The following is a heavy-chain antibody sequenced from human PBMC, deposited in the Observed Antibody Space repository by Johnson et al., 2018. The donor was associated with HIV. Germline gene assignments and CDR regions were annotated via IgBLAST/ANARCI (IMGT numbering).Heavy chain of an antibody. Sequence: VQLVESGGGLVQPGGSLRLSCAASGFTFSHAWMSWVRQAPGKGLEWVGHIESKADGGAADYAAPLEGRFTISRDDSKSTLYLQMNSLKTEDTAVYYCTTAIFGVIVHAFDIWGQGTMVTVSS. V-gene: IGHV3-15*04. D-gene: IGHD3-3*01. CDR1: GFTFSHAW. CDR2: IESKADGGAA. CDR3: TTAIFGVIVHAFDI. J-gene: IGHJ3*02.